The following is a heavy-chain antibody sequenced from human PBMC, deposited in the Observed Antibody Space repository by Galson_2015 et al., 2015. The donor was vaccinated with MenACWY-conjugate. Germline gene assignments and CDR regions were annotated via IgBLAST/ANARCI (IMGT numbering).Heavy chain of an antibody. CDR2: ITGSGGTT. J-gene: IGHJ4*02. CDR3: ARSTLGWLRNPLY. D-gene: IGHD5-12*01. CDR1: GFTFTTYA. Sequence: SLRLSCAASGFTFTTYAMSWVRQAPGKRLEWVSAITGSGGTTYYADSVKGRFTISRDNSKNTLNLQMNSLRAEDTALYYCARSTLGWLRNPLYWGQGTLVTVSS. V-gene: IGHV3-23*01.